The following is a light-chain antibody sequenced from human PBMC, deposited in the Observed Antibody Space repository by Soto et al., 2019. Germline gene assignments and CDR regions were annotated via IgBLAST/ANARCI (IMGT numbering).Light chain of an antibody. V-gene: IGKV1-5*01. J-gene: IGKJ1*01. CDR2: DVS. CDR1: QKSSPW. Sequence: DIEMVQSPSARSASVGDTVTITCRASQKSSPWLAWYQQKPGQAPKLPMYDVSSLKRGVPSRFSGSGSGTEFTLTISSLQPDDFATYYCQQYNDYSATFGQGTKVDIK. CDR3: QQYNDYSAT.